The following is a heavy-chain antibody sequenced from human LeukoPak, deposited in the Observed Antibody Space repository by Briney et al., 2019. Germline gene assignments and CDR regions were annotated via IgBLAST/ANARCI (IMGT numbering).Heavy chain of an antibody. CDR2: IYSGGST. CDR3: AAVAGI. CDR1: GFTDSSHY. Sequence: GSLTLPCSASGFTDSSHYMSYVRHAPGKGLEWVSVIYSGGSTYYADPVKGRFTISRDNSKNTLYLQMNSLRAEDTAVYYCAAVAGIWGQGTLVTVSS. D-gene: IGHD6-19*01. J-gene: IGHJ4*02. V-gene: IGHV3-53*01.